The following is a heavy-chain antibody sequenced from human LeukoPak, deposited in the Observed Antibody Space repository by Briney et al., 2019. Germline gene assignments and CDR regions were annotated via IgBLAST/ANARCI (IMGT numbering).Heavy chain of an antibody. CDR3: ARATTAFDY. CDR1: GFTLSDYY. V-gene: IGHV3-11*01. J-gene: IGHJ4*02. D-gene: IGHD4-11*01. CDR2: INSSGSTI. Sequence: AGSLRLTCTASGFTLSDYYMSWIRQAPGKGLEWVSYINSSGSTIYYADSVKGRFTISRDNAKNSLYLQMNSRRAEDTAVYYCARATTAFDYWGQGTLVTVSS.